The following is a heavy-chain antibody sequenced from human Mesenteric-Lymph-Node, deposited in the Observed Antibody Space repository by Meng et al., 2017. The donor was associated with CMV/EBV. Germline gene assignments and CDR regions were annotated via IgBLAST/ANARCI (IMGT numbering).Heavy chain of an antibody. J-gene: IGHJ4*02. V-gene: IGHV3-69-1*01. CDR3: AKGGSMIVGDFDY. D-gene: IGHD3-22*01. Sequence: GESLKISCAASGFTFSDYSMNWVRQAPGKGLEWVSYISSSSTIYYADSVKGRFTISRDNAKNSLYLQMNSLRAEDTAVYYCAKGGSMIVGDFDYWGQGTLVTVSS. CDR1: GFTFSDYS. CDR2: ISSSSTI.